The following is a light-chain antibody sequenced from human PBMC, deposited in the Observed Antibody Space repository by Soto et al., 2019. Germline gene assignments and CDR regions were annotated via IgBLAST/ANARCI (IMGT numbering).Light chain of an antibody. J-gene: IGKJ5*01. CDR2: DAS. CDR1: QDISNY. CDR3: QQYSHLIT. Sequence: DIQVTPSASSLSASVGDRITFTCQASQDISNYLNWYQQKLGKAPKLLIYDASNLETGVPSRFSCSVSGIDFTFTISSLQPEDFATYFCQQYSHLITFGQGTRLEIK. V-gene: IGKV1-33*01.